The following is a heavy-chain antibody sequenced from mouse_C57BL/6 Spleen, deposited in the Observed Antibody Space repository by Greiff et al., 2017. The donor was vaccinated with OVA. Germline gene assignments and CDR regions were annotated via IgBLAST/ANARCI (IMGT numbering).Heavy chain of an antibody. J-gene: IGHJ4*01. CDR1: GYSFTGYY. Sequence: DVKLQESGPELVKPGASVKISCKASGYSFTGYYMHWVKQSHGNILDWIGYIYPYNGVSSYNQKFKGKATLTVDKSSSTAYMELRSLTSEDSAVYYCARSGQLGEMDYWGQGTSVTVSS. CDR2: IYPYNGVS. CDR3: ARSGQLGEMDY. V-gene: IGHV1-31*01. D-gene: IGHD4-1*02.